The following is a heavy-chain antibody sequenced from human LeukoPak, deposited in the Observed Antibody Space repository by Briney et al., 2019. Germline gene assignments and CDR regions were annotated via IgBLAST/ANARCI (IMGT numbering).Heavy chain of an antibody. CDR3: ARLGVYYDFWSGYYPNWFDP. J-gene: IGHJ5*02. CDR1: GGSISSSSYY. D-gene: IGHD3-3*01. CDR2: IYYSGST. V-gene: IGHV4-39*01. Sequence: PSETLSLTCTVSGGSISSSSYYWGWTRQPPGKGLEWIGSIYYSGSTYYNPSLKSRVTISVDTSKNQFSLKLSSVTAADTAVYYCARLGVYYDFWSGYYPNWFDPWGQGTLVTVSS.